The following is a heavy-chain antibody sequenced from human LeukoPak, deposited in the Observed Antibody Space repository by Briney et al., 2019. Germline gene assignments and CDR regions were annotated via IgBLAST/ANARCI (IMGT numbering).Heavy chain of an antibody. D-gene: IGHD3-22*01. CDR3: AKFYDSIVSRDY. V-gene: IGHV1-2*02. Sequence: ASVKVSCKASGYTFTGYYMHWVRQAHGQGLEWMGWINPNSGGTNYAQKFQGRVTMTRDTSISTAYMELSRLRSDDTAVYYCAKFYDSIVSRDYWGQGTLVTVSS. CDR1: GYTFTGYY. CDR2: INPNSGGT. J-gene: IGHJ4*02.